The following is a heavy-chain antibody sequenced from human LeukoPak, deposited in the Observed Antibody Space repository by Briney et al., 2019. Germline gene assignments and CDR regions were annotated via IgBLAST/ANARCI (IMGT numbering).Heavy chain of an antibody. Sequence: PSETLSLTCTVSGASISSGSSYWSWIRQPAGKGLDWIGRIYTNGNTNYNPSLKSRVTISVDTSKNQFSLKLSSVTAADTAVYYCARGIAAAGIYYYYYMDVWGKGTTVTISS. V-gene: IGHV4-61*02. CDR1: GASISSGSSY. J-gene: IGHJ6*03. CDR3: ARGIAAAGIYYYYYMDV. CDR2: IYTNGNT. D-gene: IGHD6-13*01.